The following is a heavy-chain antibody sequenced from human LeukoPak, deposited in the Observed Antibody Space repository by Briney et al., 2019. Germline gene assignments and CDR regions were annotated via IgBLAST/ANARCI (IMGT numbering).Heavy chain of an antibody. D-gene: IGHD4-17*01. CDR2: ISSSGSTI. CDR1: GFTFSSYS. V-gene: IGHV3-48*04. J-gene: IGHJ4*02. Sequence: PGGSLRLSCAASGFTFSSYSMNWVRQAPGNGLEWVSYISSSGSTIYYADSVKGRFTISRDNAKNSLYLQMNSLRAEDTAVYYCARGSTVMDYWGQGTLVTVSS. CDR3: ARGSTVMDY.